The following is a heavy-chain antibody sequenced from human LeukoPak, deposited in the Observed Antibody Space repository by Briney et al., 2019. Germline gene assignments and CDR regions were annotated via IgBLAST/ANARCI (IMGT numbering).Heavy chain of an antibody. CDR3: AKEMASPNTHFDF. CDR1: RFIFSSYT. CDR2: ISFDGNNK. V-gene: IGHV3-30-3*01. J-gene: IGHJ4*02. D-gene: IGHD5-24*01. Sequence: GGSLILSCAASRFIFSSYTMHWVRQAPGKGLEWVAVISFDGNNKHYADSVKGRFTISRDNSKKTVHLEMNSLRTDDTAVYYCAKEMASPNTHFDFWGQGTLVTVSS.